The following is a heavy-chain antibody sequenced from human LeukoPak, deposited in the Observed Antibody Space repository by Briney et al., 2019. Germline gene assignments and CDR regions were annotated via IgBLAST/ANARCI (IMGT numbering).Heavy chain of an antibody. CDR2: ISGSGGST. D-gene: IGHD3-3*01. Sequence: GGSLRLSCAASGFTFSSYAMSWVRQAPGKGLEWVSAISGSGGSTYYADSVKGRFTISRDNSKNSLYLQMDSLRAEDTAVYYCARYYDLLSGYTRPFDCWGQGTLVTVSS. J-gene: IGHJ4*02. CDR1: GFTFSSYA. CDR3: ARYYDLLSGYTRPFDC. V-gene: IGHV3-23*01.